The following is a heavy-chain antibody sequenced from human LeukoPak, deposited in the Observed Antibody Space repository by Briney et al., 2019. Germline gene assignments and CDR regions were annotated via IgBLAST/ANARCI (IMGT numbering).Heavy chain of an antibody. CDR2: ISSSSSTI. Sequence: GGSLRLSCAASGFTFSSYSMNWDRQAPGKGLEWVSYISSSSSTIYYADSVKGRFTISRDNAKNSLYLQMNSLRAEDTAVYYCARDLDDYSDYDNFDYWGQGTLVTVSS. V-gene: IGHV3-48*01. CDR1: GFTFSSYS. CDR3: ARDLDDYSDYDNFDY. D-gene: IGHD4-11*01. J-gene: IGHJ4*02.